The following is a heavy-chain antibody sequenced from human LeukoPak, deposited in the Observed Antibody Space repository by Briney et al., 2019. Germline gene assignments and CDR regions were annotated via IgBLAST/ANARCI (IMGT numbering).Heavy chain of an antibody. CDR3: ARYSSGRQARYNWFDP. D-gene: IGHD6-19*01. V-gene: IGHV3-21*04. J-gene: IGHJ5*02. CDR1: GFSFRSYW. CDR2: ISSSSSYI. Sequence: PGGFLRLSCAASGFSFRSYWMHWVRQAPGKGLEWVSSISSSSSYIYYADSVKGRFTISRDSAKNSLYLQMNSLRAEDTAVYYCARYSSGRQARYNWFDPWGQGTLVTVSS.